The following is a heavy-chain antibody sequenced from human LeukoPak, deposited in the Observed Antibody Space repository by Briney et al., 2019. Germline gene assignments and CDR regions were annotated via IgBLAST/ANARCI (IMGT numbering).Heavy chain of an antibody. CDR2: IGTAGDT. V-gene: IGHV3-13*01. J-gene: IGHJ4*02. D-gene: IGHD3-22*01. CDR3: ARVHADSSGYYDY. CDR1: GFTFSSYD. Sequence: PGGSLRLSCAASGFTFSSYDMHWVRQATGKGLEWVSAIGTAGDTYYPGSVKGRFTISRENAENSLYLQMNSLRAGDTAVYYCARVHADSSGYYDYWGQGTLVTVSS.